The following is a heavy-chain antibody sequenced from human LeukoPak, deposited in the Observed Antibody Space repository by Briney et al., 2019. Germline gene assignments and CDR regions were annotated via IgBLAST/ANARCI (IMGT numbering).Heavy chain of an antibody. J-gene: IGHJ4*02. D-gene: IGHD6-13*01. Sequence: GSLRLSCTASGFTFTNYWMSWVRQAPGKGLEWVANIKEDETEIRYLDSVKGRFTISRDNAKNSLYLQMDSLRAKDTAVYYCARVGSSWDILDYWGQGTLVTVSS. CDR1: GFTFTNYW. CDR2: IKEDETEI. V-gene: IGHV3-7*01. CDR3: ARVGSSWDILDY.